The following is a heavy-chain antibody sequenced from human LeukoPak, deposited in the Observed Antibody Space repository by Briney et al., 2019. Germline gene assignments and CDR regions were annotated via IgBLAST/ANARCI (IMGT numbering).Heavy chain of an antibody. CDR3: ARKYCSSTSCDFFWFDS. Sequence: PSETLSLTCAVSGGSISSSNWWTWVRPPPGKGLEWIGEIYHSGSTNYNPSLKSRVTISVDKTKNQFSLKLSSVTAADTAVYFCARKYCSSTSCDFFWFDSWGQGTLATVSS. D-gene: IGHD2-2*01. CDR1: GGSISSSNW. J-gene: IGHJ5*01. CDR2: IYHSGST. V-gene: IGHV4-4*02.